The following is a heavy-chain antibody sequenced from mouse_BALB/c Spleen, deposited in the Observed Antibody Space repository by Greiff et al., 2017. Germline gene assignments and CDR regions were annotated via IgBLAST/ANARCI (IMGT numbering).Heavy chain of an antibody. D-gene: IGHD2-3*01. CDR1: GFTFSSYA. J-gene: IGHJ4*01. V-gene: IGHV5-6-5*01. CDR3: ARADSGYYVVMDY. Sequence: EVMLVESGGGLVKPGGSLKLSCAASGFTFSSYAMSWVRQTPEKRLEWVASISSGGSTYYPDSVKGRFTISRDNARNILYLQMSSLRSEDTAMYYCARADSGYYVVMDYWGQGTSVTVSS. CDR2: ISSGGST.